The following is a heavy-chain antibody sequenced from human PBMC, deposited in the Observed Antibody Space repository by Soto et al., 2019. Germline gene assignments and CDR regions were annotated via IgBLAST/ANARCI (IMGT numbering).Heavy chain of an antibody. J-gene: IGHJ6*02. Sequence: HPGGSLRLSCAASGFTFSSYGMHWVRQAPGKGLEWVAAISYDGSNKYYADSVKGRFTISRDNSKNTLYLQMNSLRAEDTAVYYCAKEGLRFLEWSPPYYYYGMDVWGQGTTVTVSS. D-gene: IGHD3-3*01. CDR1: GFTFSSYG. CDR2: ISYDGSNK. CDR3: AKEGLRFLEWSPPYYYYGMDV. V-gene: IGHV3-30*18.